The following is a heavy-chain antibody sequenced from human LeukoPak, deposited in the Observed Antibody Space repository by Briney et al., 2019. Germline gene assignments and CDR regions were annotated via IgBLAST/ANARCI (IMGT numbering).Heavy chain of an antibody. V-gene: IGHV1-18*01. CDR3: ARDQDSLVRGVIGY. Sequence: SVKVSCKASGYTFTSYGISWVRQAPGQGLEWMGWIGPYNGNTNYAQNLQGRVTMTTDTSTSTAYMELGSLGSDDTAVYYCARDQDSLVRGVIGYWGQGTLVTVSS. D-gene: IGHD3-10*01. CDR2: IGPYNGNT. CDR1: GYTFTSYG. J-gene: IGHJ4*02.